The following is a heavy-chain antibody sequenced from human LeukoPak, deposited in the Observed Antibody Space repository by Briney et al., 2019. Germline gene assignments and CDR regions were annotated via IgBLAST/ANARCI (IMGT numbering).Heavy chain of an antibody. CDR2: IKQDGSEK. Sequence: PGGSLRLSCAASGFTFSSYWMSWVRQAPGKGLERVANIKQDGSEKYYVDSVKGRFTISRDNAKNSLYLQMNSLRAEDTAVYYCARDRLYDFWSGYDLYYFDYWGQGTLVTVSS. D-gene: IGHD3-3*01. CDR3: ARDRLYDFWSGYDLYYFDY. V-gene: IGHV3-7*01. J-gene: IGHJ4*02. CDR1: GFTFSSYW.